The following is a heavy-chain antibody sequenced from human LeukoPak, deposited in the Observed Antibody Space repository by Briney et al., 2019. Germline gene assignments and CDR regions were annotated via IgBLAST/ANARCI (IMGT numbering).Heavy chain of an antibody. CDR1: GFTFSSYS. Sequence: QSGGSLRLSCAASGFTFSSYSMNWVRQAPGKGLEWVSYISSSSSTIYYADSVKGRFTISRDNAKNSLYLQMNSLRAEDTAVYYCARGGTYYYYGMDVWGQGTTVTVSS. V-gene: IGHV3-48*04. J-gene: IGHJ6*02. CDR3: ARGGTYYYYGMDV. CDR2: ISSSSSTI.